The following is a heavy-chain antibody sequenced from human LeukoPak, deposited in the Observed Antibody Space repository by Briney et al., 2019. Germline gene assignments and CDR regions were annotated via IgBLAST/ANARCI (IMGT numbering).Heavy chain of an antibody. CDR3: TTDSPYYESSPWPFDY. V-gene: IGHV3-7*03. J-gene: IGHJ4*02. CDR1: GFTVSNNY. Sequence: GGSLRLSCAASGFTVSNNYMSWVRQAPGKGLEWVASINSDGSEGYYADVVKGRFTISRDNAKNSLYLQMNSLKTEDTAVYYCTTDSPYYESSPWPFDYWGQGTLVTVSS. D-gene: IGHD3-22*01. CDR2: INSDGSEG.